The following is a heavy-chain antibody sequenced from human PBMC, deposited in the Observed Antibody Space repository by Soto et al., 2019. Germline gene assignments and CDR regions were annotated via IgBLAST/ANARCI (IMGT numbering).Heavy chain of an antibody. J-gene: IGHJ4*02. CDR3: ARAGEPSSWYTQLDY. CDR2: INPSGGST. Sequence: QVQLVQSGAEVKKPGASVKVSCKASGYTFTTYYMHWVRQAPGQGLEWMGIINPSGGSTSYAQKFQGRVTMTRDTSTSTVYMELSSPRSEDTAVYYCARAGEPSSWYTQLDYWGQGTLVTVSS. D-gene: IGHD6-13*01. CDR1: GYTFTTYY. V-gene: IGHV1-46*01.